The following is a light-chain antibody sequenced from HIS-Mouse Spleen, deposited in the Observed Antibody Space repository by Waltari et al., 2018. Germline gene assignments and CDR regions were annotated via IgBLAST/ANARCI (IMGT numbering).Light chain of an antibody. CDR1: AMPNKY. Sequence: SYELTQPPPVSVSPGPTATITLPGDAMPNKYAYWYQQKSGQAPVLVIHEDSKRPSGIPERFSGASSGTMATLTISGAQVEDEADYYCYSTDSSGNHRVFGGGTKLTVL. CDR3: YSTDSSGNHRV. CDR2: EDS. J-gene: IGLJ2*01. V-gene: IGLV3-10*01.